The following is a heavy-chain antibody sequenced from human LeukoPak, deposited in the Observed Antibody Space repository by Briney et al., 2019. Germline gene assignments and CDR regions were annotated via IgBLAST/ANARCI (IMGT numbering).Heavy chain of an antibody. CDR2: INPSGGST. J-gene: IGHJ3*02. CDR1: GYTFTSYY. V-gene: IGHV1-46*01. D-gene: IGHD1-7*01. CDR3: ARVELAEAFDI. Sequence: ASVKVSCKASGYTFTSYYMHWVRQAPGQGLEWMGIINPSGGSTSYAQKFQGRVTMTRDTSTSTVYMELGSLRSEDTAVYYCARVELAEAFDIWGQGTMVTVSS.